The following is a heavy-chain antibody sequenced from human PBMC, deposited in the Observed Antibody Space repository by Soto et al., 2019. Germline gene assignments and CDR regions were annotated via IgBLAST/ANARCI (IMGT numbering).Heavy chain of an antibody. V-gene: IGHV3-74*03. CDR3: GSNAIFGRGVPYEY. Sequence: EVQLVESGGGLIQPGGSLRLSCAASGFTFSGYWMHWVRQAPGKGLEWVSRITSDGSGTAYADSVKGRFSISRDNAKNTVYLQMDSLRVEDTAVYYGGSNAIFGRGVPYEYWGQGTPVTVSS. D-gene: IGHD3-10*01. CDR2: ITSDGSGT. CDR1: GFTFSGYW. J-gene: IGHJ4*02.